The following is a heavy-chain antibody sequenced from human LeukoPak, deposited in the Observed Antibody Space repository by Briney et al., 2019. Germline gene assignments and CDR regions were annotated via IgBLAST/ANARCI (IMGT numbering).Heavy chain of an antibody. V-gene: IGHV4-30-2*01. Sequence: PSETLSLTCTVSGGSISSGGYYWSWIRQPPGKGLEWIGYIYHSGSTYYNPSLKSRVTISVDRSKNQFSLKLSSVTAADTAVYYCARGGVVPAAIPIPDAFDIWGQGTMVTVSS. J-gene: IGHJ3*02. CDR1: GGSISSGGYY. D-gene: IGHD2-2*01. CDR3: ARGGVVPAAIPIPDAFDI. CDR2: IYHSGST.